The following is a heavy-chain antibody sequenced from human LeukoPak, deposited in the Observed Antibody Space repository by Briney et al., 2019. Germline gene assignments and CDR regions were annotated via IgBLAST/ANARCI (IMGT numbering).Heavy chain of an antibody. D-gene: IGHD1-14*01. CDR3: ARAGTSGGLCDY. Sequence: SETLSLTCTVSGGSISSYFWSWIRQPAGKGLEWIGRIYTSGSTKYNPSLQSRVTMSLDTSKNQLSLKLGSVPAADTAVYYCARAGTSGGLCDYWGQGTLVTVSS. J-gene: IGHJ4*02. CDR2: IYTSGST. CDR1: GGSISSYF. V-gene: IGHV4-4*07.